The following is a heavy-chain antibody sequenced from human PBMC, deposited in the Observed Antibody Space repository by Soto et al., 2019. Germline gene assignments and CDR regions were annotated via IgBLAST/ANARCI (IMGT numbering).Heavy chain of an antibody. CDR3: ARGGGCSSTSCYLSWMMESTFSYGMDV. CDR2: ISGSSRYI. D-gene: IGHD2-2*01. V-gene: IGHV3-21*01. J-gene: IGHJ6*02. Sequence: VGSLMLSSAYSGFTFNSYAMSLVRRAQGKGLEWVSSISGSSRYIYYADSVKGRFTISRDNAKNPLYLRMNSRRAEDTAVYYCARGGGCSSTSCYLSWMMESTFSYGMDVWGQGTTVTVSS. CDR1: GFTFNSYA.